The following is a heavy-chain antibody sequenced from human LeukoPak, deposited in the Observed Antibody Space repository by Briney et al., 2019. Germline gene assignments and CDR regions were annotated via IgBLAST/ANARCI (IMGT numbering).Heavy chain of an antibody. Sequence: GGSLRLSCAASGFTFSDYYMSWIRQAPGKGLEWVSYISSSGSTIYYADSVKGRFTISRDNAKNSLYLQMNSLGPEDTALYYCAKGRDGYNGDTDYWGQGTLVTVSA. CDR2: ISSSGSTI. CDR1: GFTFSDYY. J-gene: IGHJ4*02. D-gene: IGHD5-24*01. V-gene: IGHV3-11*01. CDR3: AKGRDGYNGDTDY.